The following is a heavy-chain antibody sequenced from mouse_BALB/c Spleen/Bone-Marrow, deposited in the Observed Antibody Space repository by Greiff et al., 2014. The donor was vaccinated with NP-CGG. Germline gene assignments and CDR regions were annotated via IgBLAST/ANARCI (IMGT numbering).Heavy chain of an antibody. V-gene: IGHV1-14*01. CDR2: INPYNDGT. Sequence: EVKLVESGPELVKPGASVKMSCKASGYTFTSYVMHWVKQRPGQGLEWIGYINPYNDGTKYNEKFKGKATLTSDKSSSTAYMELSSLTSEVYEVDYCAREGVDYFDYWGQGTTLTVSS. CDR1: GYTFTSYV. J-gene: IGHJ2*01. CDR3: AREGVDYFDY.